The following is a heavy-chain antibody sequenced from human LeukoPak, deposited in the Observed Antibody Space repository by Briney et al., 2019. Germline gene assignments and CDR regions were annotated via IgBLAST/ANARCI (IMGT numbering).Heavy chain of an antibody. CDR1: GFTFSSYS. CDR3: AKVNDFWSGPPDY. V-gene: IGHV3-21*04. Sequence: GRSLRLSCAASGFTFSSYSVNWVRQAPGKGLEWASSISSSGSFIYYADSVKGRFTISRDNSKNTLYLQMNSLRAEDTAVYYCAKVNDFWSGPPDYWGQGTLVTVSS. D-gene: IGHD3-3*01. J-gene: IGHJ4*02. CDR2: ISSSGSFI.